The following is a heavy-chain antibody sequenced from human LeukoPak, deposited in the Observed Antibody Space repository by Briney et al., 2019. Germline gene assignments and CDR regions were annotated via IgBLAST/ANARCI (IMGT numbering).Heavy chain of an antibody. CDR2: ISAYNGNI. CDR1: GYTFTSYG. J-gene: IGHJ4*02. V-gene: IGHV1-18*01. CDR3: ARVGDGYNLGW. D-gene: IGHD5-12*01. Sequence: ASVKVSCKASGYTFTSYGISWVRQAPGQGREWMGWISAYNGNINYAQKLQGRLTMTTDTSTSTAYMELRSLRSDDTAVYYCARVGDGYNLGWWGQGTLVTVSS.